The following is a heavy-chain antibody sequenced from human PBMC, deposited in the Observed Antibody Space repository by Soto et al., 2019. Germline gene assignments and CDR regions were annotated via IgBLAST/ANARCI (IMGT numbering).Heavy chain of an antibody. CDR1: GYTFTDYW. CDR2: IYPGDSDS. V-gene: IGHV5-51*01. J-gene: IGHJ6*02. CDR3: ARPSKPYCSGGSCYGEHYYYYGMDV. Sequence: GESLKISCKGSGYTFTDYWIVWVRQMPGKGLEWMGIIYPGDSDSRYSPSFQGQVTMSADKTINTAFLQWHSLKASDTAIYYCARPSKPYCSGGSCYGEHYYYYGMDVWGQGTTVTVSS. D-gene: IGHD2-15*01.